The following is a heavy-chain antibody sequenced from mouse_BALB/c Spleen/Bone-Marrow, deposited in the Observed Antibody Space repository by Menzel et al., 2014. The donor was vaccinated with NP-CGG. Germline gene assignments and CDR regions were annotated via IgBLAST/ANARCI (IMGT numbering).Heavy chain of an antibody. D-gene: IGHD1-1*01. CDR2: ISSGSSTI. Sequence: DVMLVESGGGLVQPGGSRKLSCAASGFTFSSFAMHWVRQAPEKGLEWVAHISSGSSTIYYADTVMGRFTISRDNPKNTLFLQMTSLRSEDTAMYYCARSGSSSGYFDYWGQGTTLTVSS. CDR1: GFTFSSFA. J-gene: IGHJ2*01. V-gene: IGHV5-17*02. CDR3: ARSGSSSGYFDY.